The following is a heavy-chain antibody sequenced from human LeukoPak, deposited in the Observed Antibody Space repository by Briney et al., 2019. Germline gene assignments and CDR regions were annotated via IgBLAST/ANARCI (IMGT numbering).Heavy chain of an antibody. J-gene: IGHJ4*02. Sequence: GGSLRLSCAASGFTFSSYEMNWVRQAPGKGLEWVSYISSSGSTIYYADSVKGRFTISRDNAKNSLYLQMNSLRAEDTAVYYCARDPYGDYFDYWGQGTLVTVSS. D-gene: IGHD4-17*01. V-gene: IGHV3-48*03. CDR3: ARDPYGDYFDY. CDR2: ISSSGSTI. CDR1: GFTFSSYE.